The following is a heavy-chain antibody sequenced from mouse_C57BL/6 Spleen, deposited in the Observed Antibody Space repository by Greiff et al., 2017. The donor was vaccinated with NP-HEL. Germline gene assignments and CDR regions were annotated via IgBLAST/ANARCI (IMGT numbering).Heavy chain of an antibody. V-gene: IGHV3-6*01. J-gene: IGHJ2*01. CDR3: ARGWPDY. D-gene: IGHD1-1*02. Sequence: EVKLMESGPGLVKPSQSLSLTCSVTGYSITSGYYWNWIRQFPGNKLEWMGYISYDGSNNYNPSPKNRNPITRDTSKNQFFLKLNSVTTEDTATYYCARGWPDYWGQGTTLTVSS. CDR1: GYSITSGYY. CDR2: ISYDGSN.